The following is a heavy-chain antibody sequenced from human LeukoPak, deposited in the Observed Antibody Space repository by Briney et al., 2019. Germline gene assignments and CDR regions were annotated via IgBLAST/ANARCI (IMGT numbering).Heavy chain of an antibody. CDR1: GGTFSSYA. V-gene: IGHV1-69*04. CDR2: IIPILGIA. D-gene: IGHD3-10*01. J-gene: IGHJ4*02. Sequence: SVKVSRKASGGTFSSYAISWVRQAPGQGLEWMGRIIPILGIANYAQKFQGRVTITADKSTSTAYMELSSLRSEDTAVYYCARDRYYGSGSYYNWTDYWGQGTLVTVSS. CDR3: ARDRYYGSGSYYNWTDY.